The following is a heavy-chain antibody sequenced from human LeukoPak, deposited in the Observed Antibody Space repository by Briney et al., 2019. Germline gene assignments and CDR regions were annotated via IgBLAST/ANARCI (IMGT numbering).Heavy chain of an antibody. CDR3: AREEGWVVLSGPFDY. D-gene: IGHD2-21*01. CDR2: INQDGSEI. Sequence: PGGSLRLSCAASGFTFSSYWMSWVRQAPGKGLEWVANINQDGSEIYYVDSVKGRFTISRDNAKNSLYLQMNSLRAEDTAVYYCAREEGWVVLSGPFDYWGQGTLVTVSS. V-gene: IGHV3-7*01. J-gene: IGHJ4*02. CDR1: GFTFSSYW.